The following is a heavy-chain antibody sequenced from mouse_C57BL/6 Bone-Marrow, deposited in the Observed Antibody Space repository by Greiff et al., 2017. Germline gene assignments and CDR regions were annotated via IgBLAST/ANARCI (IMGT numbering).Heavy chain of an antibody. J-gene: IGHJ4*01. CDR3: ARPYFDYGSSYEAMDY. Sequence: EVKLVESGGGLVKPGGSLKLSCAASGFTFSDYGMHWVRQAPEKGLEWVAYISSGSSTIYYADTVKGRFTISRDNAKNTLFLQMTSLRSEDTAMYYCARPYFDYGSSYEAMDYWGQGTSVTVSS. V-gene: IGHV5-17*01. CDR1: GFTFSDYG. D-gene: IGHD1-1*01. CDR2: ISSGSSTI.